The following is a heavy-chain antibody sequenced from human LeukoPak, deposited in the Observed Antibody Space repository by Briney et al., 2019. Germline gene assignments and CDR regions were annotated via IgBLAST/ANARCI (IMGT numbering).Heavy chain of an antibody. CDR1: GFTFSSYG. CDR2: ISGSGGST. D-gene: IGHD1-26*01. J-gene: IGHJ3*02. V-gene: IGHV3-23*01. Sequence: RPGGSLRLSCAASGFTFSSYGMSWVRQAPGKGLEWVSAISGSGGSTYYADSVKGRFTISRDNSKNTLYLQMNSLRAEDTAVYYCARLTHRSSDAFDIWGQGTMVTVSS. CDR3: ARLTHRSSDAFDI.